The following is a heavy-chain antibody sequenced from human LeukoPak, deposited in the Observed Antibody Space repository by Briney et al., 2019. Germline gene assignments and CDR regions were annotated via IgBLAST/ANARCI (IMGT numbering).Heavy chain of an antibody. CDR3: AQVTMIRDLTQYSVDQ. J-gene: IGHJ4*02. CDR2: IYYSGST. D-gene: IGHD3-10*01. Sequence: SETLSLTRAVSGLSLSSHSYWGWVRQTPGRRLEWIGSIYYSGSTYYNSSLSSRLTISIDASKSQFSLRLTSVTAADTATYYCAQVTMIRDLTQYSVDQWGQGTLVTVSS. CDR1: GLSLSSHSY. V-gene: IGHV4-38-2*01.